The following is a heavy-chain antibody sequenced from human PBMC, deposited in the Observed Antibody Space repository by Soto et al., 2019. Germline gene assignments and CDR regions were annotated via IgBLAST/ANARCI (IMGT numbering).Heavy chain of an antibody. Sequence: EVPLGESGGGLVQPGGSLRLSCTGSGFPFSAYNINWVRQAPGKGLEWVSSITVGSSHIYQPNSLKGRFTISRDDAKNSVYLQIDSLRDEDTALYYCSRSPEVGVRGAYWGQGTLVTVSS. D-gene: IGHD3-16*01. CDR3: SRSPEVGVRGAY. CDR2: ITVGSSHI. J-gene: IGHJ4*02. V-gene: IGHV3-21*01. CDR1: GFPFSAYN.